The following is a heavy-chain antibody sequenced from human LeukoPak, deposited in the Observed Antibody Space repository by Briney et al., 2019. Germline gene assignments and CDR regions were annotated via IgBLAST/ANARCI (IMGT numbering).Heavy chain of an antibody. CDR3: AGATYQYSSMSYTHYFDY. D-gene: IGHD6-13*01. Sequence: PSETLSLTCTVSGGSISYYYWSWIRQPPGKGLEWIGYISHTGSTSYNPSLKSRVTISVDTSENQFSLKLSSVTAADTAVYYCAGATYQYSSMSYTHYFDYWGQGTLVTVSS. J-gene: IGHJ4*02. CDR1: GGSISYYY. V-gene: IGHV4-59*01. CDR2: ISHTGST.